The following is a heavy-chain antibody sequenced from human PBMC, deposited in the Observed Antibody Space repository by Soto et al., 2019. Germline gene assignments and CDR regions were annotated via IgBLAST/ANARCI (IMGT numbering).Heavy chain of an antibody. Sequence: GGSLRLSCAASGFTFSSYSMNWVRQAPGKGLEWVSSISSSSSYIYYADSVKGRFTISRDNAKNSLYLQMNSLRAEDTAVYYCVRDLVVVPAAMRPGYYYYGMDVWGQGTTVTVSS. J-gene: IGHJ6*02. CDR1: GFTFSSYS. CDR2: ISSSSSYI. D-gene: IGHD2-2*01. V-gene: IGHV3-21*01. CDR3: VRDLVVVPAAMRPGYYYYGMDV.